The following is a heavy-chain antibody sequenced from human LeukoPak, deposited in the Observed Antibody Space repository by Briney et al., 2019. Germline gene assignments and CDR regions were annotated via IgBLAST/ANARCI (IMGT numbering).Heavy chain of an antibody. D-gene: IGHD3-22*01. CDR1: EFTFSSYW. CDR3: AREGYYDSSGYSIRFSY. CDR2: INSDGRTT. Sequence: PGGSLRLSCEASEFTFSSYWMHWVRQAPGKGLVRVSRINSDGRTTIYADSVKGRFTISRDNAKNTLYLQMNSLRAEDTVVYYCAREGYYDSSGYSIRFSYWGQGTLVTVSS. V-gene: IGHV3-74*01. J-gene: IGHJ4*02.